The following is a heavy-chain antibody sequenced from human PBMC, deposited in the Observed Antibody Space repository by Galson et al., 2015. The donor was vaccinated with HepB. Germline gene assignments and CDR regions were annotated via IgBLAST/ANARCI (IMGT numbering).Heavy chain of an antibody. D-gene: IGHD3-22*01. Sequence: SVKVSCKASGYTFTSYAMHWVRQAPGQRLEWMGWINAGNGNTKYSQKFQGRVTITRDTSASTAYMELSSLRSEDTAVYYCARSPSPYYYDSSGYCDYWGQGTLVTVSS. CDR1: GYTFTSYA. V-gene: IGHV1-3*01. CDR2: INAGNGNT. CDR3: ARSPSPYYYDSSGYCDY. J-gene: IGHJ4*02.